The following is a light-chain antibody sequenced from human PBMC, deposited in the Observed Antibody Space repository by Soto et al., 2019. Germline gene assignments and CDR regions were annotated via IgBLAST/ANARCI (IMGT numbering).Light chain of an antibody. Sequence: QSALTQPASVSGSPGQSITISCTGTSSDVGGYNYVSWYQQHPGKAPKLMIYDVSNRPSGVSNRVSGSKTGNTASLTISGLQAEDEADYYCSSYTSSNHYVFGTGTKLTVL. CDR2: DVS. J-gene: IGLJ1*01. CDR3: SSYTSSNHYV. V-gene: IGLV2-14*01. CDR1: SSDVGGYNY.